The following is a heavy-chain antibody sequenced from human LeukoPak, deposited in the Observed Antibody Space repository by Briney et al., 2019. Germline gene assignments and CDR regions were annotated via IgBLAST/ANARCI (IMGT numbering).Heavy chain of an antibody. J-gene: IGHJ4*02. V-gene: IGHV3-74*01. Sequence: GGSLRLSCAASGFTFEKHAMSWVRQAPGKGLESVSRINTDGTVTTYADSVKGRFTVSRDNADNTMFLQMNSVRDEDTAVYYCATKQWLAPPPDSWGQGTPVTVSS. CDR1: GFTFEKHA. CDR2: INTDGTVT. CDR3: ATKQWLAPPPDS. D-gene: IGHD6-19*01.